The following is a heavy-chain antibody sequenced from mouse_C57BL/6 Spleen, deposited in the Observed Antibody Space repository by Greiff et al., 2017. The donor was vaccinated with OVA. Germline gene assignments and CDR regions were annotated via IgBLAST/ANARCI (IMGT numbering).Heavy chain of an antibody. J-gene: IGHJ3*01. CDR1: GYTFTSYW. D-gene: IGHD2-4*01. CDR2: IYPSDSET. V-gene: IGHV1-61*01. Sequence: VQLQQPGAELVRPGSSVKLSCKASGYTFTSYWMDWVKQRPGQGLEWIGNIYPSDSETHYNQKFKDKATLTVDKSSSTAYMQLSSLTSEDSAVYYCARGDYDYDGAYWGQGTLVTVSA. CDR3: ARGDYDYDGAY.